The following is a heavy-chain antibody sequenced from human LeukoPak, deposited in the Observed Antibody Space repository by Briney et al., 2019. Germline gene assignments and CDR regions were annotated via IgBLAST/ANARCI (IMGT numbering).Heavy chain of an antibody. Sequence: GGSLRLSCAASGFTFSSYGMHWVRQAPGKGLEWVAFIRHDESNKYYADSVKGRFTISRDNSKNTVYLQMNSLRAEDTAVYYCAKDGVLGGDYEGYFDLWGRGTLVTVSS. CDR2: IRHDESNK. J-gene: IGHJ2*01. D-gene: IGHD2-21*02. V-gene: IGHV3-30*02. CDR1: GFTFSSYG. CDR3: AKDGVLGGDYEGYFDL.